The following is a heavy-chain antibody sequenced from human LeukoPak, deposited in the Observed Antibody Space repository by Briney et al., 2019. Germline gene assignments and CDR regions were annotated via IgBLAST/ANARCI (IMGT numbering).Heavy chain of an antibody. V-gene: IGHV1-69*05. CDR1: GGTFSSYA. Sequence: SVKVSCKASGGTFSSYAISSVRQAPGQGLEWMGGIIPTFGTANYAQKFQGRVTITTDESTSTAYMELSSLRSEDTAVYYCARDRRIAAAGEFDYWGQGTLVTVSS. CDR3: ARDRRIAAAGEFDY. J-gene: IGHJ4*02. D-gene: IGHD6-13*01. CDR2: IIPTFGTA.